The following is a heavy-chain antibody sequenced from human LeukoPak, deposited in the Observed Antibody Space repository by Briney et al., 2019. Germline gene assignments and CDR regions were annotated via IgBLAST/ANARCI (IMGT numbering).Heavy chain of an antibody. V-gene: IGHV4-4*02. D-gene: IGHD4-17*01. J-gene: IGHJ5*02. CDR2: IYHSGST. Sequence: SETLSLTCAVSGASISSSNWWSWVRQPPGKGLEWIGEIYHSGSTNYNPSLKSRVTISVDTSKNQFSLKLSSVTAADTAVYYCARHTVTGPENWFDPWGQGTLVTVSS. CDR1: GASISSSNW. CDR3: ARHTVTGPENWFDP.